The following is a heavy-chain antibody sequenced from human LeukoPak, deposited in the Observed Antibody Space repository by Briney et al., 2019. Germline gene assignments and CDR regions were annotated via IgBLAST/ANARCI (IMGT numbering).Heavy chain of an antibody. CDR2: IYTSGST. V-gene: IGHV4-4*09. CDR3: AGSRIAAAGTGLWFDP. J-gene: IGHJ5*02. D-gene: IGHD6-13*01. CDR1: GGSISSYC. Sequence: SETLSLTCTVSGGSISSYCWSWIRQPPGKGLEWIGYIYTSGSTNYNPSLKSRVTISVDTSKNQFSLKLSSVTAADTAVYYCAGSRIAAAGTGLWFDPWGQGTLVTVSS.